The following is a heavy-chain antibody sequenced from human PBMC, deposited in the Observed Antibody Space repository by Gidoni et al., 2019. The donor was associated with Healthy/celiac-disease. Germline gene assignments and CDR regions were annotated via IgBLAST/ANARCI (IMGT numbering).Heavy chain of an antibody. CDR3: ARDQRYYYGSGAIEDYYYGMDV. J-gene: IGHJ6*02. D-gene: IGHD3-10*01. CDR2: ISTSGST. V-gene: IGHV4-4*07. CDR1: GGSISSYY. Sequence: QVQLQESGPGLVKPSETLSLTCPVSGGSISSYYWSWIRQPAGKGLEWIGRISTSGSTNYNPALKSRVTMSVDTSKNQFSLKLSSVTAADTAVYYCARDQRYYYGSGAIEDYYYGMDVWGQGTTVTVSS.